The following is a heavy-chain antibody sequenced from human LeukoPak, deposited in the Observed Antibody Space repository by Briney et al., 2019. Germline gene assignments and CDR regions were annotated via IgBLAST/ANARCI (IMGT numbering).Heavy chain of an antibody. CDR3: ARGLWFGELHNWYFDL. V-gene: IGHV4-39*01. CDR1: GGSISSSNYY. CDR2: IYYSGST. D-gene: IGHD3-10*01. Sequence: PSETLSLTCTVSGGSISSSNYYWGWIRQPPGKGLEWIGSIYYSGSTYYNPSLKSRVTISVDTSKNQFSLKLSSVTAADTAVYYCARGLWFGELHNWYFDLWGRGTLVTVSS. J-gene: IGHJ2*01.